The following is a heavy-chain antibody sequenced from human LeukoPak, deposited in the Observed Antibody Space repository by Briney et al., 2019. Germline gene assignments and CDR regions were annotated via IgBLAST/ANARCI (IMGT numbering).Heavy chain of an antibody. CDR2: LYTSGST. J-gene: IGHJ4*02. D-gene: IGHD3-22*01. Sequence: PSETLSLTCTVSGGSISSYYWSWIRQPAGKGLEWIGRLYTSGSTNYNPSLKSRVTMSVDTSKNQFSLKLTSMTTADTAVYYCARGGSSGYYYGWGQGTLVTVSS. V-gene: IGHV4-4*07. CDR1: GGSISSYY. CDR3: ARGGSSGYYYG.